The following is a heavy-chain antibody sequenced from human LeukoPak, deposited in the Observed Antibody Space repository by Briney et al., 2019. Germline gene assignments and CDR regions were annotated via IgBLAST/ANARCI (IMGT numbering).Heavy chain of an antibody. J-gene: IGHJ6*04. CDR3: ARDPYPTVTLDV. CDR1: GFTFSSYW. CDR2: IKQDGSEK. D-gene: IGHD4-17*01. V-gene: IGHV3-7*01. Sequence: XGSLRLSCAASGFTFSSYWMTWVRQAPGKGLEWVANIKQDGSEKYYVGSVKGRFTISRDNAKNSLYLQMNSLRAEDTAVYYCARDPYPTVTLDVRGKGTTVTVSS.